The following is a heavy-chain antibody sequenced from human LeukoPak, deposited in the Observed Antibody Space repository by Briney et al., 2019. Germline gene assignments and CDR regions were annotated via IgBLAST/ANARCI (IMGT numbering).Heavy chain of an antibody. D-gene: IGHD3-22*01. Sequence: ASVKVSCKASGYTFTGYYMHWVRQAAGRGLEGMGWINPNSGGTNYAQKFQDRVTMTRDTSISTAYMELSSRRSDDTAVYYCARGFHPQYYDSSGYYYSGQGTLVTVSS. CDR2: INPNSGGT. V-gene: IGHV1-2*02. J-gene: IGHJ4*02. CDR3: ARGFHPQYYDSSGYYY. CDR1: GYTFTGYY.